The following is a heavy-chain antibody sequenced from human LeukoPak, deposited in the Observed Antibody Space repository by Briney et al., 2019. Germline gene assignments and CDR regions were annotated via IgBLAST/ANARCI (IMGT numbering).Heavy chain of an antibody. J-gene: IGHJ1*01. CDR2: INHSGST. V-gene: IGHV4-34*01. D-gene: IGHD4-17*01. Sequence: SETLSLTCAVYGGSFSGYYWSWIRQPPGKGLEWIGEINHSGSTNYNPSLKSRVTISVDTSKNQFSLKLSSVTAADMAVYYCARRAVTTVTSSSPAEYFQHWGQGTLVTVSS. CDR1: GGSFSGYY. CDR3: ARRAVTTVTSSSPAEYFQH.